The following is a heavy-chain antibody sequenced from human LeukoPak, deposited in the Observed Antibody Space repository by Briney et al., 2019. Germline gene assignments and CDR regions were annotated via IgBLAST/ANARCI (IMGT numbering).Heavy chain of an antibody. CDR2: IDPSDSYT. Sequence: GESLKISCKGSGYSFTSYWISWVRQMPGKGLEWMGRIDPSDSYTNYSPSFQGHVTISADKSISTAYLQWGSLKASDTAMYDCARGGAVERYCSSTSCYWVDAFDIWGQGTMVTVSS. V-gene: IGHV5-10-1*01. J-gene: IGHJ3*02. D-gene: IGHD2-2*01. CDR3: ARGGAVERYCSSTSCYWVDAFDI. CDR1: GYSFTSYW.